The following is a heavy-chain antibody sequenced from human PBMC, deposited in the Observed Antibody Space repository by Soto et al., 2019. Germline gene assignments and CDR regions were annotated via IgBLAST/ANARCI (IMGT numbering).Heavy chain of an antibody. CDR1: GGTFSSYR. CDR3: VSDSEAKLSSS. V-gene: IGHV1-69*01. D-gene: IGHD6-13*01. Sequence: QVQLVQSGAEVKKPGSSVKVSCKASGGTFSSYRINWVRQAPGQGLEWVGGIVPIYRTADYAQKFQGTVTITAAESVRTSYMELRSLKSHDTAVYYCVSDSEAKLSSSWGQGTLVTVSS. CDR2: IVPIYRTA. J-gene: IGHJ4*02.